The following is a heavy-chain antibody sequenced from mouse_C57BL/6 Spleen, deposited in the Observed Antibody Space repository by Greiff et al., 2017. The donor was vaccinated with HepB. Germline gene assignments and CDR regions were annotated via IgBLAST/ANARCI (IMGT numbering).Heavy chain of an antibody. V-gene: IGHV1S81*02. J-gene: IGHJ2*01. CDR3: ARIKKIVATYFDY. Sequence: VQLQQPGAELVKAGASVKMSCKASGYTFTSYWMHWVKQRLGQGLEWFAETNPTNGRTYYNEKFKSKATLTVDNSSSTAYMLLSGPTFEDSAVYYGARIKKIVATYFDYWGQGTTLTVSS. CDR1: GYTFTSYW. CDR2: TNPTNGRT. D-gene: IGHD1-1*01.